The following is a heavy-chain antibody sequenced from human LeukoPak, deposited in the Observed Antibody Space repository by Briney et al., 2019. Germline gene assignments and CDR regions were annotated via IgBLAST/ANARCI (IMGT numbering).Heavy chain of an antibody. CDR1: GGTFSSYA. J-gene: IGHJ3*02. CDR3: ARGRNWNYSRKAFDI. D-gene: IGHD1-7*01. Sequence: ASVKVSCKASGGTFSSYAISWVRQAPGQGLEWMGWINPNSGGTNYAQKFQGRVTMTRDTSISTAYMELSRLRYDDTAVYYCARGRNWNYSRKAFDIWGQGTMVTVSS. CDR2: INPNSGGT. V-gene: IGHV1-2*02.